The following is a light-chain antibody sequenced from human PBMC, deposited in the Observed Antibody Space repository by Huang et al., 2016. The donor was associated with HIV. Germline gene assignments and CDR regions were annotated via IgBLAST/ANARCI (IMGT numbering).Light chain of an antibody. V-gene: IGKV2-28*01. CDR3: MQGLQTPPT. Sequence: EIVMTQSPLSLPVSPGQPASISCTSSQNLLHSSGHNRLDWYLQKPGQSPQLLIFLTSSRAAGVPDKFTGSGSGSNFTLSINKVQPDDVGIYYCMQGLQTPPTFGQGTKLEI. J-gene: IGKJ2*01. CDR2: LTS. CDR1: QNLLHSSGHNR.